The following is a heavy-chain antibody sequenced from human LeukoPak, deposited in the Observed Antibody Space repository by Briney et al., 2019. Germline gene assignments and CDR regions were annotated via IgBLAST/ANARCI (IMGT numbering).Heavy chain of an antibody. CDR3: ARRYYYGSGSQSHFDY. CDR1: GGSISSGSYY. Sequence: SETLSLTCTVSGGSISSGSYYWGWIRQPPGQGLEWIGSIYYSGSTYYNPSLKSRVTISVDTSKNQFSLKLSSVTAADTAVYYCARRYYYGSGSQSHFDYWGQGTLVTVSS. D-gene: IGHD3-10*01. J-gene: IGHJ4*02. V-gene: IGHV4-39*01. CDR2: IYYSGST.